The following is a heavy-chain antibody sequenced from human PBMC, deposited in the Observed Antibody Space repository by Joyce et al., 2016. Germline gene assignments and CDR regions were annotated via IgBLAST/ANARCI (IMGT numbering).Heavy chain of an antibody. Sequence: QVQLVQSGAEVKNPGASVKVSCKASGFSFSGYYVHWGRQAPGQGLEWMGWINPDRGDTIYAQKFQGRVTMTRDTSISTVYLELGRLTSDDTALYYCAREYGGTFYFDYWGQVTLVTVSS. V-gene: IGHV1-2*02. CDR2: INPDRGDT. CDR3: AREYGGTFYFDY. CDR1: GFSFSGYY. J-gene: IGHJ4*02. D-gene: IGHD4-23*01.